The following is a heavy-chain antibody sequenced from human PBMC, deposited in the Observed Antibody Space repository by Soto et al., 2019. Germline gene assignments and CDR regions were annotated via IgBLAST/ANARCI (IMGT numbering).Heavy chain of an antibody. CDR1: GFNFRSYN. CDR3: ARDRENGSGRQGFAP. V-gene: IGHV3-21*01. J-gene: IGHJ5*02. CDR2: ISSSSSYI. D-gene: IGHD3-10*01. Sequence: EVQLVESGGGLVKPGGSLRLSCAASGFNFRSYNMNWVRQAPGKGLEWVSSISSSSSYIYYADSLKGRFTISRDNAKNSLYLQMNSLRAEDTAVYYCARDRENGSGRQGFAPWGQGTRVTVSS.